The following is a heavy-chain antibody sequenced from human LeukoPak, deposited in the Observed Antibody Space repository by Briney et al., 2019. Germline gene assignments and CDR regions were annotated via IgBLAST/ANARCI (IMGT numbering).Heavy chain of an antibody. J-gene: IGHJ4*02. D-gene: IGHD4-17*01. CDR2: ISGSGGST. Sequence: GGSLRLSCAASGFTFSSYAMSWVRQAPGKGLEWVSAISGSGGSTYYTDSVKGRFTISRDNSKNTLYLQMNSLRAEDTAVYYCAKGQWALTTNYFDYWGQGTLVTVSS. CDR3: AKGQWALTTNYFDY. CDR1: GFTFSSYA. V-gene: IGHV3-23*01.